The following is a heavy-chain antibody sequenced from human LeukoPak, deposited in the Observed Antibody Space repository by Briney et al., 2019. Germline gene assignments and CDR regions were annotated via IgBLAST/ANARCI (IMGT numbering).Heavy chain of an antibody. D-gene: IGHD5-24*01. CDR3: AREMPTSGDAFDI. J-gene: IGHJ3*02. CDR2: ISPSGSTI. V-gene: IGHV3-48*03. Sequence: GGSLRLSCAASGFTFSTYEMSWVRQAPGKGLEWVSYISPSGSTIHYADSVKGRFTISRDNSKNTLYLQMNSLRAEDTAVYYCAREMPTSGDAFDIWGRGTMVTVSS. CDR1: GFTFSTYE.